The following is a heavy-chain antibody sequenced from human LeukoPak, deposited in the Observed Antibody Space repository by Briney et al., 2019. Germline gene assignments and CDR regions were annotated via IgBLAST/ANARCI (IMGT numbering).Heavy chain of an antibody. Sequence: GGSLRLSSAASGFTFSSYSMNWVRQAPGKGLEWVSSISSSSTYIYYTDSMKGRFTISRDNAKNSLYLQMNSLRAEDTAVYYCARDSTRFDYWGQGTLVTVSS. J-gene: IGHJ4*02. CDR1: GFTFSSYS. CDR3: ARDSTRFDY. V-gene: IGHV3-21*01. CDR2: ISSSSTYI.